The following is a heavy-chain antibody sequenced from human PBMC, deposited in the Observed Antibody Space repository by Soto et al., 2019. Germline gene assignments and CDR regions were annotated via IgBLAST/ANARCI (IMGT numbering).Heavy chain of an antibody. V-gene: IGHV3-33*01. J-gene: IGHJ2*01. D-gene: IGHD3-3*01. Sequence: QVQLVESGGGVVQPGRSLRLSCAASGFTFSSYGMHWVRQAPGKGLEWVAVIWYDGSNKYYADSVKGRFTISRDNSKNTLYLQMNSLRAEDTAVYCCARESRYDFWSGPGGYFDLWGRGTLVTVSS. CDR3: ARESRYDFWSGPGGYFDL. CDR2: IWYDGSNK. CDR1: GFTFSSYG.